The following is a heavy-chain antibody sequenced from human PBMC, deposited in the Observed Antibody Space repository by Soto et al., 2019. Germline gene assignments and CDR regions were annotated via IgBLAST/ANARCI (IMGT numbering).Heavy chain of an antibody. D-gene: IGHD7-27*01. J-gene: IGHJ4*02. V-gene: IGHV3-7*01. CDR2: INHVGSEI. CDR3: ARDPAWGSLDY. Sequence: GGSLRLSCAAFGFTFSSYAMHWVRQAPGKGLEWVADINHVGSEILYVDSVKSRFTVSRDNTKNSVYLQMNSLRVEDTALYYCARDPAWGSLDYWGLGTLVTVSS. CDR1: GFTFSSYA.